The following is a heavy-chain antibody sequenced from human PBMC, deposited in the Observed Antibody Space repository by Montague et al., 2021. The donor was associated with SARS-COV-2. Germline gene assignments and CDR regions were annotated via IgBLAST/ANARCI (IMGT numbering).Heavy chain of an antibody. CDR1: GASMSSSY. D-gene: IGHD3-10*01. Sequence: SETLSLTCTVSGASMSSSYWTWVRQSPGQGLEWIWYTYYSGSTSSAPSLKRRLTLTVYMSASQVSLTLMSVSAADSAVYYCARVEGVLGGITRFDYWGQGFLVSVSS. CDR2: TYYSGST. J-gene: IGHJ4*02. CDR3: ARVEGVLGGITRFDY. V-gene: IGHV4-59*13.